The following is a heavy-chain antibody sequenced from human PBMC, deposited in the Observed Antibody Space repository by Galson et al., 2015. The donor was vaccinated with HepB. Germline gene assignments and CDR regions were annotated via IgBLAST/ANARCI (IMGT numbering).Heavy chain of an antibody. J-gene: IGHJ4*02. CDR1: GYTFTSYH. D-gene: IGHD3-22*01. V-gene: IGHV1-46*01. CDR2: INPSSGST. CDR3: ARDLDYYDSSGYLDY. Sequence: SVKVSCKASGYTFTSYHMHWVRQAPGQGLEWMGIINPSSGSTSYAQKFQGRVTMTRDTSTSTVYMELSSLRSEDTAVYYCARDLDYYDSSGYLDYWGQGTLVTVSS.